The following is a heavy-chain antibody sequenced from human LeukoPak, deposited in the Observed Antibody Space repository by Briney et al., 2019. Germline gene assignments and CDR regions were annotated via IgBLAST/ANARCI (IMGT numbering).Heavy chain of an antibody. D-gene: IGHD3-10*01. J-gene: IGHJ4*02. CDR3: AKGLRPMAPLC. V-gene: IGHV3-23*01. Sequence: GGSLRLSCAASGFTFSSYAMGWVRQAPGKGLEWVSAISGRGGSTYYADSVKGRFAISRDNSKTTLYLQMNSLRAEDTAVYYCAKGLRPMAPLCWGQGTLVTVSS. CDR1: GFTFSSYA. CDR2: ISGRGGST.